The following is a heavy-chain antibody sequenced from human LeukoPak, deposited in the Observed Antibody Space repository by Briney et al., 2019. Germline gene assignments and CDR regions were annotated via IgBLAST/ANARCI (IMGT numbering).Heavy chain of an antibody. V-gene: IGHV1-69*17. CDR3: AREYYYDSSGYIDY. J-gene: IGHJ4*02. D-gene: IGHD3-22*01. CDR1: GGTFSSYA. CDR2: IIPIFGIA. Sequence: SVKVSFKASGGTFSSYAISWVRQAPGQGLEWMGGIIPIFGIANYAQKFQGRVTITADKSTSTAYMELSSLRSEDTAVYYCAREYYYDSSGYIDYWGQGTLVTVSS.